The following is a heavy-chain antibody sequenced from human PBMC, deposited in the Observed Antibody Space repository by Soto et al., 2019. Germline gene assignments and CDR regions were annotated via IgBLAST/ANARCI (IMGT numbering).Heavy chain of an antibody. CDR2: IIPILGIA. J-gene: IGHJ4*02. V-gene: IGHV1-69*04. CDR3: ARDQDDYGGNSTPFDY. D-gene: IGHD4-17*01. Sequence: SVKVSCKASGGTFSSYTISWVRQAPGQGLEWMGRIIPILGIANYAQKFQGRVTITADKSTSTAYMELSSLRSEDTAVYYCARDQDDYGGNSTPFDYWGQGTLVTV. CDR1: GGTFSSYT.